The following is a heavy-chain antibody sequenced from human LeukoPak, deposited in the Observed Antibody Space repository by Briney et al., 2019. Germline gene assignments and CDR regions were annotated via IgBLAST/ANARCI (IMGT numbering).Heavy chain of an antibody. CDR2: INTNTGNP. Sequence: GASVKVSCKASGYTFTSYAMNWVRQAPGQGLEWMGWINTNTGNPTYAQGFTGRFVFSLDTSVSTAYLQISSLKAEDTAVYYCARRKPPNYYDSSGFDYWGQGTLVTVSS. CDR3: ARRKPPNYYDSSGFDY. D-gene: IGHD3-22*01. CDR1: GYTFTSYA. J-gene: IGHJ4*02. V-gene: IGHV7-4-1*02.